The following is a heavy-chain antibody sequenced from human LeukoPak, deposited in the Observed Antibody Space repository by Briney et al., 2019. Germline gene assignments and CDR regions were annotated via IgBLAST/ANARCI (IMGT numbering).Heavy chain of an antibody. J-gene: IGHJ4*02. CDR2: ISSSGSTI. Sequence: GGSLRLSCAASGFTFSDYYMSWIRQAPGKGLEWVSYISSSGSTIYSADSVKGRFTISRDNAKNSLYLQMNSLRAEDTAVYYCASAPARFYYDSSGSDFRGQGTLVTVSS. V-gene: IGHV3-11*01. D-gene: IGHD3-22*01. CDR1: GFTFSDYY. CDR3: ASAPARFYYDSSGSDF.